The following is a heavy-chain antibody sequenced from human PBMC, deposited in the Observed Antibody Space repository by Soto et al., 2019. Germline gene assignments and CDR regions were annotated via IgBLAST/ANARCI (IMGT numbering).Heavy chain of an antibody. CDR1: GFTFSSYS. CDR2: ISSSSSTI. CDR3: ARGDKNYYYYYMDV. Sequence: ESGGGLVQPGGSLRLSCAASGFTFSSYSMNWVRQAPGKGLEWDSYISSSSSTIYYADSVKGRFTISRDNAKNSLYLQMNSLRAEDTAVYYCARGDKNYYYYYMDVWGKGTTVTVSS. V-gene: IGHV3-48*01. J-gene: IGHJ6*03.